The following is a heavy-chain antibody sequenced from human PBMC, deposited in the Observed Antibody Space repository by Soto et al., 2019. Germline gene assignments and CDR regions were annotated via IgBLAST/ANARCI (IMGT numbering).Heavy chain of an antibody. Sequence: SETLSLTCTVSGGSLSTSSYYWGWIRQPPGKGLEWMGSVYYSGRAYDNPSLKSRVTIFVDTLKSQFSLRLSSVTAADTALYYCARLLYDRSGYYYFDYWGQGIQVTVSS. J-gene: IGHJ4*02. CDR3: ARLLYDRSGYYYFDY. V-gene: IGHV4-39*01. CDR1: GGSLSTSSYY. CDR2: VYYSGRA. D-gene: IGHD3-22*01.